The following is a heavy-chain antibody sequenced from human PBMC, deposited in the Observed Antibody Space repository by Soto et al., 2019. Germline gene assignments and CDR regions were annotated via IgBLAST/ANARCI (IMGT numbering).Heavy chain of an antibody. J-gene: IGHJ4*02. Sequence: GGSLRLSCAASGFTFSSYAMHWVLQATGKGLEWVAVISYDGSNKYYADSVKGRFTISRDNSKNTLYLQMNSLRAEDTAVYYCARDCSGGSCYIYWGQGTLVTVSS. V-gene: IGHV3-30-3*01. CDR3: ARDCSGGSCYIY. CDR2: ISYDGSNK. D-gene: IGHD2-15*01. CDR1: GFTFSSYA.